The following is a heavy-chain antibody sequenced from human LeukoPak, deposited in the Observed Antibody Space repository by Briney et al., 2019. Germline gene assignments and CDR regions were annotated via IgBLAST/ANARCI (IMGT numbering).Heavy chain of an antibody. CDR3: AKPSLAVAGRYYYYMDV. V-gene: IGHV4-39*07. Sequence: SETLSLTCTVSGGSISSYYWSWIRQPPGKGLEWIGSIYYSGSTYYNPSLKSRVTISVDTSKNQFSLKLSSVTAADTAVYYCAKPSLAVAGRYYYYMDVWGKGTTVTVSS. J-gene: IGHJ6*03. CDR2: IYYSGST. D-gene: IGHD6-19*01. CDR1: GGSISSYY.